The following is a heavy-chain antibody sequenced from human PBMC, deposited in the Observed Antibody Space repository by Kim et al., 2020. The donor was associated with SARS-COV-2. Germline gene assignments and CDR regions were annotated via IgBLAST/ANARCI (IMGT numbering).Heavy chain of an antibody. D-gene: IGHD3-22*01. CDR2: IYYSGST. CDR3: ARVVVITPGFDY. V-gene: IGHV4-39*01. Sequence: SETLSLTCTVSGGSISSSSYYWGWIRQPPGKGLEWIGSIYYSGSTYYNPSLKSRVTISVDTSKNQFSLKLSSVTAADTAVYYCARVVVITPGFDYWGQGTLVTVSS. CDR1: GGSISSSSYY. J-gene: IGHJ4*02.